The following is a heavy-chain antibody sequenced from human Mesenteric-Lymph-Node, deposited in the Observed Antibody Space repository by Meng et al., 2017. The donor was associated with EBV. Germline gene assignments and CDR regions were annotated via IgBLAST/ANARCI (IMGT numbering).Heavy chain of an antibody. Sequence: QLQLQESGPGLVRPSXALXLTCTVSGGSISSSSYFWGWVRQPPGKGLEWVGSIYYSGSAYYNPSLYSRLALSIDTSKNQFSLRLYSVTAADSAVYYCARITLLEQERDYWGQGTLVTVSS. CDR1: GGSISSSSYF. V-gene: IGHV4-39*07. D-gene: IGHD3-16*01. J-gene: IGHJ4*02. CDR2: IYYSGSA. CDR3: ARITLLEQERDY.